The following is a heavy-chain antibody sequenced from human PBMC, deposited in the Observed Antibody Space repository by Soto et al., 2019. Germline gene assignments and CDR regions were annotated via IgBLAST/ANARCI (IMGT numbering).Heavy chain of an antibody. CDR3: ARSVGSSSLRPYYYYYGMDV. J-gene: IGHJ6*02. CDR1: VFTFSSYG. D-gene: IGHD6-6*01. CDR2: ISYDGTNK. V-gene: IGHV3-30*03. Sequence: GGSLRLSCAASVFTFSSYGMNWVRQAPGKGLEWVAVISYDGTNKYYGDSVKGRFTISRDNSKNTLSLQMNSLRDEDTAVYYCARSVGSSSLRPYYYYYGMDVWGQGTTVTVSS.